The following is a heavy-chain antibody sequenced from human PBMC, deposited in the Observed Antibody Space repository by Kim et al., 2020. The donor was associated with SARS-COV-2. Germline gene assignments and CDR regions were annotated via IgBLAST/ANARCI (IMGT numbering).Heavy chain of an antibody. Sequence: SETLSLTCAVYGGSFSGYYWSWIRQPPGKGLEWIGEINHSGSTNYNPSLKSRVTISVDTSKNQFSLKLSSVTAADTAVYYCARVGPFRTTNWFDPWGQGT. J-gene: IGHJ5*02. CDR1: GGSFSGYY. CDR2: INHSGST. V-gene: IGHV4-34*01. CDR3: ARVGPFRTTNWFDP.